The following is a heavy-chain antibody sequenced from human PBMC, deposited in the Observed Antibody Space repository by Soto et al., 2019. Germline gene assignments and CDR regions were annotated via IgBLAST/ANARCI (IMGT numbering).Heavy chain of an antibody. J-gene: IGHJ4*02. CDR1: GFTFSSYW. V-gene: IGHV3-7*05. Sequence: GGSLRLSCAASGFTFSSYWMSWVRQAPGKGLEWVANIKQDGSEKYYVDSVKGRFTISRDNAKNSLYLQMNSLRAEDTAVYYCARHSIARVNSKGSSFDYWGQGTLVTVSS. D-gene: IGHD6-6*01. CDR3: ARHSIARVNSKGSSFDY. CDR2: IKQDGSEK.